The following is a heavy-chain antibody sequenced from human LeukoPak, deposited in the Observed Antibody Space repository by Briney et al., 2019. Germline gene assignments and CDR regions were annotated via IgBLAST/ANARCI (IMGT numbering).Heavy chain of an antibody. Sequence: SGGSLRLSCAASGFTFNSYGMHWVRQAPGKGLEWVAVIWYDGSNKYYADSVKGRFTISRDNSKNTLYLQMNSLRAEDTAVYYCARDRYCSSTSCRYYFDYWGQGTLVTVSS. CDR3: ARDRYCSSTSCRYYFDY. D-gene: IGHD2-2*01. CDR1: GFTFNSYG. V-gene: IGHV3-33*01. J-gene: IGHJ4*02. CDR2: IWYDGSNK.